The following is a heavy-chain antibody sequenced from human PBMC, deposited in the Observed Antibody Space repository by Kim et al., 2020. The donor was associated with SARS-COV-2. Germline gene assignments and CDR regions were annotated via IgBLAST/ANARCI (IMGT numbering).Heavy chain of an antibody. CDR2: T. Sequence: TNYNPSLKSRVTISVDTSKNQFSLKLSSVTAADTAVYYCARERWLSGMDVWGQGTTVTVSS. CDR3: ARERWLSGMDV. V-gene: IGHV4-59*01. D-gene: IGHD3-22*01. J-gene: IGHJ6*02.